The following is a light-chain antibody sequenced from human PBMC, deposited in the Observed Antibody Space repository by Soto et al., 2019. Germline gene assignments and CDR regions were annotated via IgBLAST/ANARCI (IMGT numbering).Light chain of an antibody. CDR1: QDISNY. J-gene: IGKJ4*01. V-gene: IGKV1-33*01. CDR2: DAS. Sequence: DIQMTQSTSSLSASVGDRVTITCQASQDISNYLNWYQQKPGKAPKLLIYDASNLETGVPSRFSGSGSGTDFTFTISSLQPEDIATYYCQQYDNLALTFGGGTKVDIK. CDR3: QQYDNLALT.